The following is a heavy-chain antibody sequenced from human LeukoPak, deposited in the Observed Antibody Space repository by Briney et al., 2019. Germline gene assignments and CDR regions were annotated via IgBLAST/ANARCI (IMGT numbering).Heavy chain of an antibody. CDR3: ATLPT. D-gene: IGHD4-17*01. J-gene: IGHJ4*02. V-gene: IGHV3-30-3*01. CDR2: ISYDGNNK. CDR1: GFTFSDAW. Sequence: GGSLRLSCAASGFTFSDAWMNWVRQAPGKGLEWVAVISYDGNNKYYADSVKGRFTISRDNSKNTLYLQMNSLRAEDTALYYCATLPTWGQGTLVTVSS.